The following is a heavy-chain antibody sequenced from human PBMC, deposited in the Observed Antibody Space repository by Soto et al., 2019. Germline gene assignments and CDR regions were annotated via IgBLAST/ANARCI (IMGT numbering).Heavy chain of an antibody. CDR2: INQDGGVT. Sequence: GGSLRLSCVASGFTFISSFMGWIRQAPGKGLEWVANINQDGGVTYYVDSVEGRFTISRDNTKNTLYLQMNSLRAEDTAVYYCARDLSVGATLDYWGQGTLVTVSS. V-gene: IGHV3-7*03. CDR3: ARDLSVGATLDY. J-gene: IGHJ4*02. CDR1: GFTFISSF. D-gene: IGHD1-26*01.